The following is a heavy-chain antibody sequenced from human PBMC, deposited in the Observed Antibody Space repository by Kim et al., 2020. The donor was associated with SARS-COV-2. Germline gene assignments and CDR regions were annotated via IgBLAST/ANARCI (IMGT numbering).Heavy chain of an antibody. CDR3: ARGDDYGDYTQPDY. Sequence: GGSLRLSCAASGFTFSSYGMHWVRQAPGKGLEWVAVIWYDGSNKYYADSVKGRFTISRDNSKNTLYLQMNRLRAEDTAVYYCARGDDYGDYTQPDYWGQGTLVTVSS. J-gene: IGHJ4*02. D-gene: IGHD4-17*01. V-gene: IGHV3-33*01. CDR2: IWYDGSNK. CDR1: GFTFSSYG.